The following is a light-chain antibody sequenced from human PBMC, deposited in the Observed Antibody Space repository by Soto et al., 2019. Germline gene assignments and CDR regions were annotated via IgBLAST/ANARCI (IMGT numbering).Light chain of an antibody. Sequence: QSALTQPASVSGSPGQTITISCTGSNSDVATYNFVSWYQQYPGKAPQLIISEVSNRPSGVSQRFSASKSGNTASLTISGLQTEDEADYFCSSYTVTDTLVFGGGTQLTVL. V-gene: IGLV2-14*01. J-gene: IGLJ2*01. CDR3: SSYTVTDTLV. CDR2: EVS. CDR1: NSDVATYNF.